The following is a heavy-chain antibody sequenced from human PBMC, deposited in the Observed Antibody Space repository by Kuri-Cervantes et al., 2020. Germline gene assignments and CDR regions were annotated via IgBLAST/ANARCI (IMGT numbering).Heavy chain of an antibody. Sequence: SETLSLTCTVSGYSITSGFLWGWIRQNPGKGLEWIGNVYHSGGTHYNPSLKSRVTISVDTSKNQFSLKLSSVTSADTAVYYCARSKIVLRRVAFDIWGQGTMVTVSS. D-gene: IGHD2/OR15-2a*01. V-gene: IGHV4-38-2*02. CDR3: ARSKIVLRRVAFDI. CDR2: VYHSGGT. J-gene: IGHJ3*02. CDR1: GYSITSGFL.